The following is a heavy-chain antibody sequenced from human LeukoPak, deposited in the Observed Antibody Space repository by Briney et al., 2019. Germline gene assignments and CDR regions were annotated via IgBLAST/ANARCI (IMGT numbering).Heavy chain of an antibody. CDR2: INHSGST. CDR3: ARFRGS. V-gene: IGHV4-34*01. CDR1: GGSFSGYY. D-gene: IGHD2-15*01. Sequence: SETLSLTCAVYGGSFSGYYWSWIRQPPGKGLEWIGEINHSGSTNYNPSLKSRVTISVDTSKNQFSLKLSSVTAADTAVYHCARFRGSWGQGTLVTVSS. J-gene: IGHJ4*02.